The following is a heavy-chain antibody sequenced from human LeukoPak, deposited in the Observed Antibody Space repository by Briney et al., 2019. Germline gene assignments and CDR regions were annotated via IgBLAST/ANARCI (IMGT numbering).Heavy chain of an antibody. CDR2: IYYSGST. J-gene: IGHJ4*02. Sequence: SETLSLTCSVSGGSISSDYWSWIRQPPGKGLEWIGYIYYSGSTDYNPSLKSRVTISVDTSKNQFSLKLSSVTAADTAVYYCARGRGYYYGSGSYYKDWGQGTLVTVSS. D-gene: IGHD3-10*01. CDR3: ARGRGYYYGSGSYYKD. CDR1: GGSISSDY. V-gene: IGHV4-59*12.